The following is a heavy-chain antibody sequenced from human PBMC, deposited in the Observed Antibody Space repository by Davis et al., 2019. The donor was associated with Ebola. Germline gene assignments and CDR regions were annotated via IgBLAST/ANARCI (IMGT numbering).Heavy chain of an antibody. CDR3: AREDTLYDAFDI. J-gene: IGHJ3*02. V-gene: IGHV1-2*06. CDR1: GYTFTSYG. Sequence: AASVKVSCKASGYTFTSYGISWVRQAPGQGLEWMGRINPNSGGTNYAQKFQGRVTMTRDTSISTAYMELSRLRSDDTAVYYCAREDTLYDAFDIWGQGTMVTVSS. D-gene: IGHD5-18*01. CDR2: INPNSGGT.